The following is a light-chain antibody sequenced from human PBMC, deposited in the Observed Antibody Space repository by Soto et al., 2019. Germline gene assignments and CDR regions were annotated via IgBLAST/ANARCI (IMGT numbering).Light chain of an antibody. V-gene: IGLV2-14*03. Sequence: QSVLTQPASVSGSPGQSITISCTGTSDDVGGYNYVSWYQQHSGKAPKLIIYEVTNRPSGVSNRFSGSKSGNTASLTISGLQADDEADYHCSSYTSNITPYVFGTGTKLTVL. J-gene: IGLJ1*01. CDR1: SDDVGGYNY. CDR3: SSYTSNITPYV. CDR2: EVT.